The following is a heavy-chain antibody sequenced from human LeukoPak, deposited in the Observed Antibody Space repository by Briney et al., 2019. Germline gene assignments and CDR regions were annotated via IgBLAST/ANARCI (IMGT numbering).Heavy chain of an antibody. CDR1: GYTFTSYA. CDR2: ISAYNGNT. D-gene: IGHD3-22*01. V-gene: IGHV1-18*01. J-gene: IGHJ4*02. Sequence: DSVKVSCKASGYTFTSYAISWVRQAPGQGLEWMGWISAYNGNTNYAQKLQGRVTMTTDTSTSTAYMELRSLRSDDTAVYYCARAGYHYYYDSSGYYHFDYWGQGTLVTVSS. CDR3: ARAGYHYYYDSSGYYHFDY.